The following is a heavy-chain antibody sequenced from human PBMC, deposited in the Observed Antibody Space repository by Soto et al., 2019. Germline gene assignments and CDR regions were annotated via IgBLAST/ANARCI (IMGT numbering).Heavy chain of an antibody. Sequence: PGGSLRLSCAASGFTFSTYWMHWVRPGPGKGLVWVSRISGDGTRTNYADSVGGRFTVSRDNAKNTLYLQINSLTAEDTAVYYCARGTLTSIDMVDYWGQGTLVTVSS. V-gene: IGHV3-74*01. CDR1: GFTFSTYW. D-gene: IGHD2-21*01. CDR2: ISGDGTRT. CDR3: ARGTLTSIDMVDY. J-gene: IGHJ4*02.